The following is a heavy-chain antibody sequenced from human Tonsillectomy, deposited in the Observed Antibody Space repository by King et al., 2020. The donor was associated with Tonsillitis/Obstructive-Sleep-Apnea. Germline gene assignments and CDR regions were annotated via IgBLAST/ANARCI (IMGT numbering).Heavy chain of an antibody. J-gene: IGHJ3*02. CDR1: GGSFSGYY. V-gene: IGHV4-34*01. CDR2: INHSGST. Sequence: VQLQQWGAGLLKPSETLSLTCAVYGGSFSGYYWSWIRQPPGKGLEWIGEINHSGSTNYNPSLKSRVTISVETAKNQFSLKLSSLTAADTAVYYCARGGWVVVVPAAIFGAFDIWGQGTMVTVSS. D-gene: IGHD2-2*02. CDR3: ARGGWVVVVPAAIFGAFDI.